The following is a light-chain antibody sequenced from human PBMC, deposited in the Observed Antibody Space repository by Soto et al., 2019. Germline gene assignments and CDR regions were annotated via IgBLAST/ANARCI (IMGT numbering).Light chain of an antibody. V-gene: IGLV2-8*01. J-gene: IGLJ1*01. CDR2: EVN. Sequence: QSVLTQPPSASGSPGKSVAISCTGTSSDVGGYNYVSWYQQHPGKAPKLMIYEVNKRPSGVPDRFSGSKSGNPASLTVSGLQAEDEADYYCSSYAGSSNVFGTGTQLTVL. CDR1: SSDVGGYNY. CDR3: SSYAGSSNV.